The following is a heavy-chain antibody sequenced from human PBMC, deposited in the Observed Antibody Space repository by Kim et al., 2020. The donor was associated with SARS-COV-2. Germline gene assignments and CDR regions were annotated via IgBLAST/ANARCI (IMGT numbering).Heavy chain of an antibody. CDR1: GFTFSSYS. CDR3: ARWKTYDFWSGYGVHGMDV. D-gene: IGHD3-3*01. V-gene: IGHV3-48*02. CDR2: ISSSSSTI. J-gene: IGHJ6*02. Sequence: GGSLRLSCAASGFTFSSYSMNWVRQAPGKGLEWVSYISSSSSTIYYADSVKGRFTISRDNAKNSLYLQMNSLRDEDTAVYYCARWKTYDFWSGYGVHGMDVWGQGTTVTVSS.